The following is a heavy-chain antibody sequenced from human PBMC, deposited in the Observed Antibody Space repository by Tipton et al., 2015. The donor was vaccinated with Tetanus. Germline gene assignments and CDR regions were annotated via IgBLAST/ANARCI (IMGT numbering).Heavy chain of an antibody. D-gene: IGHD3-16*01. CDR2: LSGSGDST. CDR3: ARRQVEGGAHFDH. CDR1: GFTFSSYA. J-gene: IGHJ4*02. Sequence: SLRLSCAASGFTFSSYAVSWVRQAPGKGLGWVSSLSGSGDSTYYVDSVRGRFTISRDNSKNTLYLQMNSLRAEDSAVYYCARRQVEGGAHFDHWGQGTLVTVSS. V-gene: IGHV3-23*01.